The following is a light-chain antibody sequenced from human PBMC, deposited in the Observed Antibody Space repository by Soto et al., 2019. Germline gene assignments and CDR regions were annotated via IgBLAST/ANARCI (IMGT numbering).Light chain of an antibody. Sequence: DIQVTQSPSSLSASVGDRVTITSRASQDIGDALGWFQQRPGKAPKRLIYAASSLQSGVPSRFSGSGSGTEFTLTISSLQPEDFATYYCLQHTYLWTFGQGTKVEMK. V-gene: IGKV1-17*01. CDR2: AAS. J-gene: IGKJ1*01. CDR3: LQHTYLWT. CDR1: QDIGDA.